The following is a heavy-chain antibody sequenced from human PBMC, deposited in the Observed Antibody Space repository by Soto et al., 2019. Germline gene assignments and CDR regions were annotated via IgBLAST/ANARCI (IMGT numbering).Heavy chain of an antibody. CDR3: ENASSSSWYSPPWY. D-gene: IGHD6-13*01. J-gene: IGHJ4*02. Sequence: ASVKVYCKASRDTFTSPGISRVRHAPGQENEWMGWSSAYNRNTNYAQQLQCRVTMTTDVSTSIGCMELRRVRSDDTAVYYCENASSSSWYSPPWYSGQGTLVTV. CDR2: SSAYNRNT. V-gene: IGHV1-18*01. CDR1: RDTFTSPG.